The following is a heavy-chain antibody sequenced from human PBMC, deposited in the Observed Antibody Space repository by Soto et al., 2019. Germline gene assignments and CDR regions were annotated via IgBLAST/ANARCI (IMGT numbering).Heavy chain of an antibody. CDR1: GYSFSSFW. CDR3: ARTAYCGGDCYRYYYYGMDV. D-gene: IGHD2-21*02. J-gene: IGHJ6*02. Sequence: GESLKISCEGFGYSFSSFWIGWVRQMPGKGLEWLGIIYPGDSDTRYSPSFHGQVTISADKSISTAYLQWSSLKASDTAMYYCARTAYCGGDCYRYYYYGMDVWGQGTTVTVSS. CDR2: IYPGDSDT. V-gene: IGHV5-51*01.